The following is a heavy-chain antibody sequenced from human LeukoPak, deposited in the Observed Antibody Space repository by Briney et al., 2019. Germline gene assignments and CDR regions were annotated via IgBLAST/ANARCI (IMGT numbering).Heavy chain of an antibody. CDR3: ARDWVPMIVVVNGSGIDAFDI. Sequence: ASVKVSCKASGYTFTSYGISWVRQAPGQGLEWMGWISAYNGNTNYAQKLQGRVTMTTDTSTSTAYMELRSLRSDDTAVYYCARDWVPMIVVVNGSGIDAFDIWGQGTMVTVSS. CDR2: ISAYNGNT. V-gene: IGHV1-18*01. D-gene: IGHD3-22*01. CDR1: GYTFTSYG. J-gene: IGHJ3*02.